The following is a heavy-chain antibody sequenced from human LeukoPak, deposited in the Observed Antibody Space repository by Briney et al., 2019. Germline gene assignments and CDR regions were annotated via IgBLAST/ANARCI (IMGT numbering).Heavy chain of an antibody. CDR2: IYTSGST. CDR3: ARESRYGDYVKY. D-gene: IGHD4-17*01. J-gene: IGHJ4*02. Sequence: SEALSLTCTVSGGSISSYYWSWIRQPAGKGLEWIGRIYTSGSTNYNPSLKSRVTMSVDTSKNQFSLKLSSVTAADTAVYYCARESRYGDYVKYWGQGTLVTVSS. CDR1: GGSISSYY. V-gene: IGHV4-4*07.